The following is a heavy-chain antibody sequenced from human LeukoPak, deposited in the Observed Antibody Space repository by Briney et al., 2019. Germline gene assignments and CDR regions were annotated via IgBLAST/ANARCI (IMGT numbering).Heavy chain of an antibody. CDR3: ATPTGSYPGGFDN. CDR2: IYSGGST. V-gene: IGHV3-53*01. J-gene: IGHJ4*02. D-gene: IGHD1-26*01. CDR1: GFTVSSNY. Sequence: GGSLRLSCAASGFTVSSNYMSWVRQAPGKGLEWVSVIYSGGSTYYADSVKGRFTISRDNSRNTLYLQMNSLRVEDTAIYYCATPTGSYPGGFDNWGQGTLVTVSS.